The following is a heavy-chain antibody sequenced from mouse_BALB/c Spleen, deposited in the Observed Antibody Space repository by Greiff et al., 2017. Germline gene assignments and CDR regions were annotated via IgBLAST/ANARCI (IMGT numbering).Heavy chain of an antibody. CDR3: AREGLRAMDY. Sequence: VQLQQSGAELVKPGASVKLSCTASGFNINDNYMHWVKQRPEQGLEWIGRIDPANGNTKYDPKFQGKATITADTSSNTAYLQLSSLTSEDTAVYYCAREGLRAMDYWGQGTSVTVSS. CDR2: IDPANGNT. D-gene: IGHD2-2*01. V-gene: IGHV14-3*02. J-gene: IGHJ4*01. CDR1: GFNINDNY.